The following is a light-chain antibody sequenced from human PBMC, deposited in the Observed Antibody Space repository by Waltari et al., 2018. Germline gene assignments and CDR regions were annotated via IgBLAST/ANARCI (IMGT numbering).Light chain of an antibody. CDR2: DVN. J-gene: IGLJ3*02. CDR3: SSFTSSSTWV. Sequence: QSALTQPASVSGSPGQSITISCTGTSSDVGGYNYVSWYQQHPGKAPNLMIYDVNNRPSGGSNRFSGSKSGNTASLTISGLQAEDEADYYCSSFTSSSTWVFGGGTKLTVL. V-gene: IGLV2-14*03. CDR1: SSDVGGYNY.